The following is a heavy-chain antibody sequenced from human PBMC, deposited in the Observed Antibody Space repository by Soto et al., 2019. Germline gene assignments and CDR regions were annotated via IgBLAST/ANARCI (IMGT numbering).Heavy chain of an antibody. Sequence: ASVEVSCRASGYPFTGHYIHWLRQAPGQGFEWMGWISNSGGTKYAQNFQGRVTMTRDTSITAAYMELKGLKSDDTAVYYCARGGSWYAFWGQGTLVTVS. CDR3: ARGGSWYAF. CDR2: ISNSGGT. J-gene: IGHJ4*02. CDR1: GYPFTGHY. D-gene: IGHD6-13*01. V-gene: IGHV1-2*02.